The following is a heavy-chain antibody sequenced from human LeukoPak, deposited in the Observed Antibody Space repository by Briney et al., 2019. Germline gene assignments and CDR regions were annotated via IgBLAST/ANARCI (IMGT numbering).Heavy chain of an antibody. CDR2: INWNGGST. CDR1: GFTFDDYG. Sequence: GGSLRLSCAASGFTFDDYGMSWVRQAPGKGLEWVSGINWNGGSTGYADSVKGRFTISRDNAKNSLYLQMNSLRAEDTAVYYCAREDYYDSSGHPPFFDYWGQGTLVTVSS. D-gene: IGHD3-22*01. J-gene: IGHJ4*02. CDR3: AREDYYDSSGHPPFFDY. V-gene: IGHV3-20*04.